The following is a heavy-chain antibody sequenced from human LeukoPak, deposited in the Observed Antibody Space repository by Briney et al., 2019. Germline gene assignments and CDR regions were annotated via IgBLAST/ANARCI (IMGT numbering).Heavy chain of an antibody. V-gene: IGHV3-48*03. Sequence: GGSLRLSCAASGFTFSSYEMNWVRQAPGKGLEWVSYISSSGSTIYYADSVKGRFTISRDNAKNSLYLQMNSLRAEDTAVYYCARDQGLYYYDSKGTFDIWGQGPMVTVSS. CDR1: GFTFSSYE. D-gene: IGHD3-22*01. CDR2: ISSSGSTI. J-gene: IGHJ3*02. CDR3: ARDQGLYYYDSKGTFDI.